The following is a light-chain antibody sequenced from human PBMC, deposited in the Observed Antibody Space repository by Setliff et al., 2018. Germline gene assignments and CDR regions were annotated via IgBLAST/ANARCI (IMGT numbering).Light chain of an antibody. V-gene: IGLV2-14*01. CDR3: YSYTGTNTPDV. CDR2: QVS. CDR1: SSDIGAYNY. Sequence: QSVLTQPASVSGSPGQSSTISCTGTSSDIGAYNYVSWYQHHSGKAPKLMIYQVSNRPSGVSNRFSGSKSDNTASLTISGLQAEDEADYYCYSYTGTNTPDVFGTGTKVTVL. J-gene: IGLJ1*01.